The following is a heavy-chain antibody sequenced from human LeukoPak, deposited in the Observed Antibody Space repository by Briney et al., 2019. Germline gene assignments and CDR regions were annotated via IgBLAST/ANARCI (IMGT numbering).Heavy chain of an antibody. D-gene: IGHD1-26*01. CDR2: VSYSGDT. CDR1: GGPIRSYY. J-gene: IGHJ4*02. V-gene: IGHV4-59*08. Sequence: PSETLALTCTVSGGPIRSYYGSWIRQPPAKGLEGRGDVSYSGDTNYNPSLRSRRTISLDSSKIQFSLKLSSVTVADTAVYYCERHWGGGIYSFDSWGQGIMVTVSS. CDR3: ERHWGGGIYSFDS.